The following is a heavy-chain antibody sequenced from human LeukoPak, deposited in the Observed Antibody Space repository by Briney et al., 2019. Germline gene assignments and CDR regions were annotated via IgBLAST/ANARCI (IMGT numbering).Heavy chain of an antibody. J-gene: IGHJ4*02. V-gene: IGHV4-39*01. D-gene: IGHD6-19*01. CDR3: TLDRAVAGGSYFDY. Sequence: KPSETLSLTCTVSGGSISSSSYYWGGIRQPPGKGLEWIGSIYYSGSTDYNPSLKSRVTISVDTSKNQFSLKLSSVTATDTAVYYCTLDRAVAGGSYFDYWGQGTLVTVTS. CDR2: IYYSGST. CDR1: GGSISSSSYY.